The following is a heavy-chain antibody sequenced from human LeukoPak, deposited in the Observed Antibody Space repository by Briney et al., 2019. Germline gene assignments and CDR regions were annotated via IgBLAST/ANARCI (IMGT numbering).Heavy chain of an antibody. J-gene: IGHJ3*01. D-gene: IGHD5-18*01. Sequence: SVHVSCKASGGTLNNYAISWVRQAPGQGREWMGRIVPILCIANYAQEFQGRLIITADKATSSAYMELSSLRSEDTAVYYCARDQGDNSYGYYAIWYAFDVWGQGTMVTVSS. V-gene: IGHV1-69*04. CDR1: GGTLNNYA. CDR3: ARDQGDNSYGYYAIWYAFDV. CDR2: IVPILCIA.